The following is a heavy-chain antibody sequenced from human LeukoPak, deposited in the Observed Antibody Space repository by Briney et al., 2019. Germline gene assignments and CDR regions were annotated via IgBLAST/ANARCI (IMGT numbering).Heavy chain of an antibody. CDR1: GYTFTSYT. D-gene: IGHD3-3*01. J-gene: IGHJ5*02. Sequence: ASVKVSCKASGYTFTSYTLQWVRQAPGQSREWMGWINAGNGITRYSQNFQGRVTITSDTSASTAYMELRNLRSEDTAVYYCARDLFWSGSYNWLDPWGQGTLVTVSS. V-gene: IGHV1-3*01. CDR3: ARDLFWSGSYNWLDP. CDR2: INAGNGIT.